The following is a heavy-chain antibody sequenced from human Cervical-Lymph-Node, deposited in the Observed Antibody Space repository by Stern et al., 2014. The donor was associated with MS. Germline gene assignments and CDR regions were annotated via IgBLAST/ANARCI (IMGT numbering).Heavy chain of an antibody. Sequence: EVQLLESGGDLVQPGGSLRLSCAASGFTFSIHSMNWVRQAPGKGLEWVSYISKSSRTIFLADFVKGLFPISRDNSKNSLYLQINSLRDEDTAMYYCARHKYYYDSSSYDPWGQGTLVTVSS. V-gene: IGHV3-48*02. CDR1: GFTFSIHS. CDR3: ARHKYYYDSSSYDP. CDR2: ISKSSRTI. D-gene: IGHD3-22*01. J-gene: IGHJ5*02.